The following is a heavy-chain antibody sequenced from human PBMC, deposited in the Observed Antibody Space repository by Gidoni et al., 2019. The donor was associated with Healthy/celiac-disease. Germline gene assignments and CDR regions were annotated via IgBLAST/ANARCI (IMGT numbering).Heavy chain of an antibody. CDR1: GFTFRSYG. J-gene: IGHJ4*02. Sequence: EVQLVESGGGLVKPGGYLRLSCAASGFTFRSYGMNWVRQAPGKGLEWVSSISSSSSYIYYADSVKGRFTISRDNAKNSLYLQMNSLRAEDTAVYYCARERDTAMAQGPYFDYWGQGTLVTVSS. D-gene: IGHD5-18*01. CDR3: ARERDTAMAQGPYFDY. CDR2: ISSSSSYI. V-gene: IGHV3-21*01.